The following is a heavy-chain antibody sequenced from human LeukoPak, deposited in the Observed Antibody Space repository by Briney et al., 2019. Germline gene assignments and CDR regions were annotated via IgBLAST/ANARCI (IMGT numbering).Heavy chain of an antibody. V-gene: IGHV3-33*01. CDR1: GFTFSNYG. CDR3: ARDNKRFGEFFDY. J-gene: IGHJ4*02. Sequence: GGSLRLSCAASGFTFSNYGMHWVRQAPGKGLEWVALISFDGSQKYYADSVKGRFTISRDNSKSTVYLQMNSLRAEDTAVYYCARDNKRFGEFFDYWGQGTLVTVSS. CDR2: ISFDGSQK. D-gene: IGHD3-10*01.